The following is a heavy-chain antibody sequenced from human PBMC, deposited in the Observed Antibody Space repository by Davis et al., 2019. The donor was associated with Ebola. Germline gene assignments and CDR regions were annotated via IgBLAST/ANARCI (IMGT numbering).Heavy chain of an antibody. CDR2: IIPIFGTA. CDR1: GYTFTSYD. D-gene: IGHD5-24*01. CDR3: AREKGDGYNLHWFDP. V-gene: IGHV1-69*13. Sequence: SVKVSCKASGYTFTSYDINWVRQAPGQGLEWMGGIIPIFGTANYAQKFQGRVTITADESTSTAYMELSSLRSEDTAVYYCAREKGDGYNLHWFDPWGQGTLVTVSS. J-gene: IGHJ5*02.